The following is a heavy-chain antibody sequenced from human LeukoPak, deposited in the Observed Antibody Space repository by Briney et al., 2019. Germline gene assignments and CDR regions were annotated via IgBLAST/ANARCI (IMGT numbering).Heavy chain of an antibody. V-gene: IGHV1-69*06. Sequence: SVKVSCKTSGGTFNSYAISWVRQAPRQGLEWMGGIIPIFGTANYAQKFQGRVTITADKSTTTTYMELSSLRSDDTAVYYCARDGGSRNYWYYYMDVWGKGTTVTISS. D-gene: IGHD3-10*01. CDR2: IIPIFGTA. CDR1: GGTFNSYA. J-gene: IGHJ6*03. CDR3: ARDGGSRNYWYYYMDV.